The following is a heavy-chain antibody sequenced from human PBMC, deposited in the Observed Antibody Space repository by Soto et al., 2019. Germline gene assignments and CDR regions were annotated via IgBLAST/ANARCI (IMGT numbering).Heavy chain of an antibody. J-gene: IGHJ3*02. Sequence: EVQLVESGGGLVQPGGSLRLSCAASGFTFSSYSMNWVRQAPGKGLEWVSYISSSSSTIYYADSVKGRFTISRDNAKNSLYLQMNSLRAEDTAVYYCARVRLAYYYDSSGYLDAFDIWGQGTMVTVSS. CDR1: GFTFSSYS. D-gene: IGHD3-22*01. CDR3: ARVRLAYYYDSSGYLDAFDI. CDR2: ISSSSSTI. V-gene: IGHV3-48*01.